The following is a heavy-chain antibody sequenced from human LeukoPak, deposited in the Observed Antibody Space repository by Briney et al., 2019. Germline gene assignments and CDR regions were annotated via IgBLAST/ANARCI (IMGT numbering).Heavy chain of an antibody. V-gene: IGHV3-30*03. CDR2: ITSDGSNQ. CDR3: ALDYYDVNGYSWGWDY. Sequence: PGGSLRLSCAASGFTFSSFDMHWIRQAPGKGLEWVAVITSDGSNQYYADSVKGRFTVSRDNSKKTLYLQMNSLRADDMAVYYCALDYYDVNGYSWGWDYWGQGTLVAVSS. J-gene: IGHJ4*02. CDR1: GFTFSSFD. D-gene: IGHD3-22*01.